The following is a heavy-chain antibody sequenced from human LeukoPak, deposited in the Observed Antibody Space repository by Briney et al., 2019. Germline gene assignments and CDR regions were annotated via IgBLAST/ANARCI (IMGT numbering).Heavy chain of an antibody. D-gene: IGHD3-22*01. CDR3: ARETYYYDSSGYRLAGFVY. CDR2: ISSSSSTI. Sequence: GGSLRLSCAASGFTFSSYSMNWVRQAPGKGLEWVSYISSSSSTIYYADSVKGRFTISRDNAKNSLYLQMNSLRAEDTAVYYCARETYYYDSSGYRLAGFVYWGQGTLVTVSS. V-gene: IGHV3-48*01. J-gene: IGHJ4*02. CDR1: GFTFSSYS.